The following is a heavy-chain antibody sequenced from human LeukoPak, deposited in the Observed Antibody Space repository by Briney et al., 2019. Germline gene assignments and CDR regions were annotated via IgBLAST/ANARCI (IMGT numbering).Heavy chain of an antibody. CDR1: GFTFSSYS. V-gene: IGHV3-21*01. D-gene: IGHD1-26*01. CDR3: AKDGIGGAFDI. CDR2: ISSSSSYI. Sequence: PGGSLRLSCAASGFTFSSYSMNWVRQAPGKGLEWVSSISSSSSYIYYADSVKGRFTIPRDNAKNSLYLQMNSLRAEDTAVYYCAKDGIGGAFDIWGQGTMVTVSS. J-gene: IGHJ3*02.